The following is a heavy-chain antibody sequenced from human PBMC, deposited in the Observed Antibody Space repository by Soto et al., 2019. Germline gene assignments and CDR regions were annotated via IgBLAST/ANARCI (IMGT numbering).Heavy chain of an antibody. J-gene: IGHJ4*02. Sequence: SETLSLTCTVSGGSISSGDYYWSWIRQPPGKGLEWIGYIYYSGSTYYNPSLKSRVTISVDTSKNQFSLKLSSVTAADTAVYYCARENGNEWSNFDYWGQGTLVTVSS. CDR1: GGSISSGDYY. V-gene: IGHV4-30-4*01. CDR2: IYYSGST. D-gene: IGHD1-1*01. CDR3: ARENGNEWSNFDY.